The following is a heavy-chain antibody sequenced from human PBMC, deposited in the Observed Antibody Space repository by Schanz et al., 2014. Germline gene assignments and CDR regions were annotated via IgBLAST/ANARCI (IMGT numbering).Heavy chain of an antibody. Sequence: QVQLVQSGAEVKKPGASLKVSCKASGYTFTSYSIHWVRQAPGQGLEWMGWMNPNSGDTGYPRKFQDRVTMTRNTSISTAYMELNSLTSEDTAVYYCARLSVAGRPHVNYWYFDLWGRGTLXTVSS. CDR1: GYTFTSYS. D-gene: IGHD6-19*01. CDR2: MNPNSGDT. J-gene: IGHJ2*01. CDR3: ARLSVAGRPHVNYWYFDL. V-gene: IGHV1-8*02.